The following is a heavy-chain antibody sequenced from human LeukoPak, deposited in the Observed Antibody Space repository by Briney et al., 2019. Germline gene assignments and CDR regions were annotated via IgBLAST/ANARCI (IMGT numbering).Heavy chain of an antibody. CDR2: IYYSGTT. J-gene: IGHJ4*02. D-gene: IGHD6-13*01. V-gene: IGHV4-39*07. CDR3: ARKYSSSWSHFDS. Sequence: SETLSLTCTVSGGSIISSSYYWGWIRQPPGKGLEWIGSIYYSGTTFYNPSLKSRVTISVDTSKNQFSLKVSSVTAADTAVYYCARKYSSSWSHFDSWGQGTLVTVSS. CDR1: GGSIISSSYY.